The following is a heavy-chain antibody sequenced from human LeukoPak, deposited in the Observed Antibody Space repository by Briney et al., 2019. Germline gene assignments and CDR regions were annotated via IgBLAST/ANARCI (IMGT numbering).Heavy chain of an antibody. Sequence: SGPTLVNPTQTLTLTCTFSGFSLSTSGMSVGWIRQPPGKALEWLALIHWNDDYRYSPSLKSRLTITKDTSKNQVVLTMTNMDPVDTATYYCAHTIAVGGPFDYWGQGTLVTVSA. D-gene: IGHD6-19*01. CDR1: GFSLSTSGMS. J-gene: IGHJ4*02. V-gene: IGHV2-5*01. CDR3: AHTIAVGGPFDY. CDR2: IHWNDDY.